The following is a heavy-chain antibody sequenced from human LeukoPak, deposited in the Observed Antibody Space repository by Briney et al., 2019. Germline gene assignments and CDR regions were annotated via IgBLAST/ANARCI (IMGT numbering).Heavy chain of an antibody. V-gene: IGHV3-30*18. Sequence: GGSLRLSCAASGFTFSSYGMHWVRQAPGKGLEWVAVISYDGSNKYYADSVKGRFTISRGNSKNTLYLQMNSLRAEDTAVYYCAKDLSMVRGVTIYYYGMDVWGKGTTVTVSS. J-gene: IGHJ6*04. CDR3: AKDLSMVRGVTIYYYGMDV. CDR1: GFTFSSYG. D-gene: IGHD3-10*01. CDR2: ISYDGSNK.